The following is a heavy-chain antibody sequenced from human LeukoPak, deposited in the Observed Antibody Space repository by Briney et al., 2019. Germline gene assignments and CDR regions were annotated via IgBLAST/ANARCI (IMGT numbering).Heavy chain of an antibody. J-gene: IGHJ5*02. CDR3: ARSPPRS. V-gene: IGHV3-20*04. CDR2: INWNGAST. Sequence: GGSLRLSCAASGFSFGTYGMSWVRQVPGKGLEWVSGINWNGASTVYTDSVKGRFTISRDNAKNSLYLQMNSLRAEDTALYYCARSPPRSWGQGTLVTVSS. CDR1: GFSFGTYG.